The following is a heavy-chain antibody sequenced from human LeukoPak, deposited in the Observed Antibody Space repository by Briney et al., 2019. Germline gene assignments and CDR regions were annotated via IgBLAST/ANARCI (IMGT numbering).Heavy chain of an antibody. CDR3: ARGRGGYNGYAMDV. J-gene: IGHJ6*02. V-gene: IGHV3-74*01. CDR2: INGDGSST. Sequence: PGGSLRLSCAASGFTFSSYWMHWVRQAPGKGLVWVSRINGDGSSTSYADSVQGRFTISRDNAKNALYLQMNSLRAEDTAVYYCARGRGGYNGYAMDVWGQGTTVTVSS. CDR1: GFTFSSYW. D-gene: IGHD5-12*01.